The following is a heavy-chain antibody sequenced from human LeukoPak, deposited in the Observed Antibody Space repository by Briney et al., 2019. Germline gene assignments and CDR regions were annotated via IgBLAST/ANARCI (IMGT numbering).Heavy chain of an antibody. CDR3: ARESYFRFGAAPYDY. V-gene: IGHV4-59*12. D-gene: IGHD3-10*01. Sequence: PSETLSLTCTVSGGSISSYYWSWIRQPPGKGLEWIGYIYYSGSTNYNPSLKSRVTISVDTSKNQFSLKLSSVTAADTAVYYCARESYFRFGAAPYDYWGQGNLVTVSS. J-gene: IGHJ4*02. CDR2: IYYSGST. CDR1: GGSISSYY.